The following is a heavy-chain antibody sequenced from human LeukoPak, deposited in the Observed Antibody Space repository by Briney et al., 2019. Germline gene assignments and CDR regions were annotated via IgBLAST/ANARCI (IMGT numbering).Heavy chain of an antibody. V-gene: IGHV3-23*01. J-gene: IGHJ4*02. CDR3: AKGSVVVMVAAAYFDY. Sequence: GGSLRLSCAASGFTFSSYAMSWVRQAPGKGLEWVSAISGSGGSTYYADSVKGRFTISRDNSKNTLYLQMNSLRAEDTAVYYCAKGSVVVMVAAAYFDYWGQGTLVTVSS. CDR1: GFTFSSYA. CDR2: ISGSGGST. D-gene: IGHD2-15*01.